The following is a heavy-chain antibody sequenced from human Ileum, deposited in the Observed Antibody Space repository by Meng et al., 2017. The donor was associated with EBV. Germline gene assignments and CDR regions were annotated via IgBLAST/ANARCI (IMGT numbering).Heavy chain of an antibody. Sequence: QGHLRESGPGLVKPPKTLSLTCAVSGVSISSGVYHWSWIRQPPGKGLEWIGCSGGTYYNPSLKSRLTISVDTSKNQFSLKLDSATAADTAVYYCAIYAVGGSGQGYWGQETLVTVSS. CDR3: AIYAVGGSGQGY. CDR2: CSGGT. D-gene: IGHD1-26*01. CDR1: GVSISSGVYH. V-gene: IGHV4-30-4*01. J-gene: IGHJ4*02.